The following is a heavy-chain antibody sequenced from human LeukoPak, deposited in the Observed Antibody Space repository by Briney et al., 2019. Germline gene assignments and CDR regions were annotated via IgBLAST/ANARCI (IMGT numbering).Heavy chain of an antibody. Sequence: PGGSLRLSCAASGFTFSSYWMHWVRHAPGKGLVWVSRINTDGTTTTYADAVKGRFTISRDNATNTLHLQMNSLRADDTAVYYCVRGAPGSGLGYWGQGTLVTVSS. CDR2: INTDGTTT. V-gene: IGHV3-74*01. J-gene: IGHJ4*02. CDR1: GFTFSSYW. D-gene: IGHD3-10*01. CDR3: VRGAPGSGLGY.